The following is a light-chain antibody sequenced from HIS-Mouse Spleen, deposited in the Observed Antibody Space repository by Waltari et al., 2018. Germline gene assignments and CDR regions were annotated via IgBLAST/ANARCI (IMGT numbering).Light chain of an antibody. Sequence: SYELTQPPSVSVSPGHTARITCPGDALPQKYAYWYQQKSGQAPVLVIYADSKRPSGIPERFSGSSSGTMATLTISGAQVEDEADYYCYSTDSSGNHRVFGGGTKLTVL. CDR3: YSTDSSGNHRV. J-gene: IGLJ2*01. CDR2: ADS. V-gene: IGLV3-10*01. CDR1: ALPQKY.